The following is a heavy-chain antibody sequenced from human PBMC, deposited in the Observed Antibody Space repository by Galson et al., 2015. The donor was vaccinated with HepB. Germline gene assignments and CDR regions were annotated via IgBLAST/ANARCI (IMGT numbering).Heavy chain of an antibody. J-gene: IGHJ5*02. Sequence: SLRLSCAASGFTVSSNYMSWVRQAPGKGLEWVSVIYSGGSTYYADSVKGRFTISRDNSKNTLYLQMSSLRAEDTAVYYCVKDPASNYYDSPSWFDPWGQGTLVTVSS. D-gene: IGHD3-22*01. CDR1: GFTVSSNY. V-gene: IGHV3-53*05. CDR3: VKDPASNYYDSPSWFDP. CDR2: IYSGGST.